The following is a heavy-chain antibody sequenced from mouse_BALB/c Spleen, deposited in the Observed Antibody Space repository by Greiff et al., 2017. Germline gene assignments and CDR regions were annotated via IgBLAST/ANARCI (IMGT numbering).Heavy chain of an antibody. CDR3: ARSGTTKAMDY. CDR2: IYPGDGDT. CDR1: GYAFSSSW. V-gene: IGHV1-82*01. D-gene: IGHD1-1*01. Sequence: VQLQQSGPELVKPGASVKISCKASGYAFSSSWMNWVKQRPGQGLEWIGRIYPGDGDTNYNGKFKGKATLTADKSSSTAYMQLSSLTSVDSAVYFCARSGTTKAMDYWGQGTSVTVSS. J-gene: IGHJ4*01.